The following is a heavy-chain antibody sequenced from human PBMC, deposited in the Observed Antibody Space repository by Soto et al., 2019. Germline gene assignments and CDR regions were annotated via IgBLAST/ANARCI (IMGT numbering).Heavy chain of an antibody. CDR2: ISYDGSNK. J-gene: IGHJ4*02. V-gene: IGHV3-30*18. Sequence: GGSLRLSCAASGFTFSSYGMHWVRQAPGKGLEWVAVISYDGSNKYYADSVKGRFTISRDNSKNTLYLQMNSLRAEDTAVYYCAKGSYYDFWSGPGPDYWGQGTLVTVSS. CDR3: AKGSYYDFWSGPGPDY. CDR1: GFTFSSYG. D-gene: IGHD3-3*01.